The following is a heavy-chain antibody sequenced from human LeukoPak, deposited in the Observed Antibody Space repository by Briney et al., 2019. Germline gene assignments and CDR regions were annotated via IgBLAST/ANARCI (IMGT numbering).Heavy chain of an antibody. J-gene: IGHJ4*02. CDR3: ARISDTSGYYYFLDY. D-gene: IGHD3-22*01. CDR1: GFTVSSHY. V-gene: IGHV3-66*02. CDR2: FHSGGSI. Sequence: GGSLRLSCAASGFTVSSHYMSWVRQAPGKGLEWVSLFHSGGSIYHADSVKGRFTISRDTSKNTLYLQMNSLRPEDTAVYCCARISDTSGYYYFLDYWGQGTQVTVSS.